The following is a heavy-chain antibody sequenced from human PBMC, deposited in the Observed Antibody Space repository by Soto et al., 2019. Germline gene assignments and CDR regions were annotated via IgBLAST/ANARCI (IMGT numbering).Heavy chain of an antibody. Sequence: GGSLRLSCAASGFTVSSNYMSWVRQAPGKGLEWVSVIYSGGSTYYADSVKGRFTISRHNSKNTLYLQMNSLRAEDTAVYYCAREEYNWNDGYYYYYGMDVWGQGTTVTVSS. D-gene: IGHD1-1*01. CDR2: IYSGGST. V-gene: IGHV3-53*04. CDR1: GFTVSSNY. J-gene: IGHJ6*02. CDR3: AREEYNWNDGYYYYYGMDV.